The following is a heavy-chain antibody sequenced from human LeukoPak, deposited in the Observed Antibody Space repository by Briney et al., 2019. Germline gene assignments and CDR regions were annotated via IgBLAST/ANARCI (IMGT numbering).Heavy chain of an antibody. Sequence: SETLSLTCTVSGGSISSYYWSWIRQPPGKGLEWIGYIYYSGSTNYNPSLKSRVTISVDTSKNQFSLKLSSVTAADTAVYYCARKVGGSGELWYWGQGTLVTVSS. CDR1: GGSISSYY. J-gene: IGHJ4*02. CDR2: IYYSGST. CDR3: ARKVGGSGELWY. D-gene: IGHD3-10*01. V-gene: IGHV4-59*12.